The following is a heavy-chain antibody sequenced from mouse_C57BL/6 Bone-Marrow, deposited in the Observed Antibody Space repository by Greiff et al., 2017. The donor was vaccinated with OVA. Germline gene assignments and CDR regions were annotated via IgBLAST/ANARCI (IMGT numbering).Heavy chain of an antibody. J-gene: IGHJ2*01. CDR2: IHPNSGST. Sequence: QVQLQQPGAELVKPGASVKLSCKASGYTFTSYWMHWVKQRPGQGLEWIGMIHPNSGSTNYNEKFKSKATLTVDKSSSTAYMQLSSLTSGDSAVYYCAREVLYYFDYWGQGTTLTVSS. V-gene: IGHV1-64*01. CDR1: GYTFTSYW. CDR3: AREVLYYFDY.